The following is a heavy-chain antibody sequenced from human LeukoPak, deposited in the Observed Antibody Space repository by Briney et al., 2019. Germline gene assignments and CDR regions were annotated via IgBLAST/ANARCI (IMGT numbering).Heavy chain of an antibody. D-gene: IGHD1-26*01. J-gene: IGHJ4*02. Sequence: ASVKVSCKASGYTFTGYYMHWVRQPPGQGLEWMGWINPNNGGSNYAQKFQGRVTMTRDTSISTAYMELSMLRSDDTAVYYCARDPVGRWSPDLDYWGQGTLVTVSS. V-gene: IGHV1-2*02. CDR3: ARDPVGRWSPDLDY. CDR2: INPNNGGS. CDR1: GYTFTGYY.